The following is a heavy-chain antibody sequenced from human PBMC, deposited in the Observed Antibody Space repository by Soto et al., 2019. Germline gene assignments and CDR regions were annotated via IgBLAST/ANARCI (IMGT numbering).Heavy chain of an antibody. D-gene: IGHD6-6*01. Sequence: GGSLRLSCAASGFTFSSYAMHWVRQAPGKGLEWVAVISYDGSNKYYADSVKGRFTISRDNSKNTLYPQMNSLRAEDTAVYYCAKNGSYDELVHHYYYGMDVWGQGTTVTVSS. J-gene: IGHJ6*02. CDR3: AKNGSYDELVHHYYYGMDV. CDR1: GFTFSSYA. V-gene: IGHV3-30-3*02. CDR2: ISYDGSNK.